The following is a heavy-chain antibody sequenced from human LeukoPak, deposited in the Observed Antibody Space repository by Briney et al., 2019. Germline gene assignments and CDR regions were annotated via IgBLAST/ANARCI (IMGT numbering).Heavy chain of an antibody. CDR3: ARHFRVRQLVWPAEFDY. V-gene: IGHV4-39*01. Sequence: SETLSLTCTVSGGSISSSSYYWGWIRQPPGKGLEWIGSIYYSGSTYYNPSLKSRVTISVDTSKNQFSLKLSSVTAADTAVYYCARHFRVRQLVWPAEFDYWGQGTLVTVSS. CDR1: GGSISSSSYY. CDR2: IYYSGST. J-gene: IGHJ4*02. D-gene: IGHD6-6*01.